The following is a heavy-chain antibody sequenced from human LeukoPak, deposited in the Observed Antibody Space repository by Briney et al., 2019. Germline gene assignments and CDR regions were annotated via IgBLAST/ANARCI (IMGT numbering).Heavy chain of an antibody. D-gene: IGHD3-3*01. V-gene: IGHV3-74*01. CDR1: GFTFSTYW. CDR2: INSDGSST. CDR3: TRGRYYFEY. J-gene: IGHJ4*02. Sequence: GGSLGLSCAASGFTFSTYWMHWVRQAPGKGLVWVSRINSDGSSTSYADSVKGRITISRDNAKNTLYLQMNNLRAEDTAVYYCTRGRYYFEYWGQGTLVTVSS.